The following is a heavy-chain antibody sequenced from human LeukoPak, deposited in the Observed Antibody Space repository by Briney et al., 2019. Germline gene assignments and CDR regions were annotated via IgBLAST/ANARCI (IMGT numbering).Heavy chain of an antibody. CDR2: IKQDGSEK. CDR3: ASGLTKAAAGSEDY. J-gene: IGHJ4*02. Sequence: PGGSLRLSCAASGFTFSSYWMSWVRQAPGKGLEWVANIKQDGSEKYYVDSVKGRFTISRDNAKNSLYLQMNSLRAEDTAVYYCASGLTKAAAGSEDYWGQGTLVTVSS. V-gene: IGHV3-7*01. D-gene: IGHD6-13*01. CDR1: GFTFSSYW.